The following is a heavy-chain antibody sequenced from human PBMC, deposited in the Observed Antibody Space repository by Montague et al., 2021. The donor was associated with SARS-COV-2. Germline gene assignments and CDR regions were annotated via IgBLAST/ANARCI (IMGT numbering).Heavy chain of an antibody. D-gene: IGHD3-9*01. Sequence: PPLVKPTQTLTLTCTFSGFSLSTPNVGVGWIRQPPGKAPEWVAVIYSNDEKRYSPSLRNRLTITKDTAKNQVVLSLTYVDPVDTATYYCAHLIRYYDIFTGIPFDYWGQGSQVTVSS. CDR1: GFSLSTPNVG. V-gene: IGHV2-5*01. CDR2: IYSNDEK. J-gene: IGHJ4*02. CDR3: AHLIRYYDIFTGIPFDY.